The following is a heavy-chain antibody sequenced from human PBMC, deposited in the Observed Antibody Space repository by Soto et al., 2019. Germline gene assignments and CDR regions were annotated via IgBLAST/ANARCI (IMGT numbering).Heavy chain of an antibody. CDR2: IGSKANNYAT. V-gene: IGHV3-73*01. Sequence: GGSLRLSCAASGFTFSGSGMHWVRQASGKGLEWVGRIGSKANNYATAYAASVKGRFTISRDDSKSTAYLQMNSLKTEDAVLYYCTRLSDCSSTSCYDYWGQGTLVTVSS. J-gene: IGHJ4*02. CDR3: TRLSDCSSTSCYDY. D-gene: IGHD2-2*01. CDR1: GFTFSGSG.